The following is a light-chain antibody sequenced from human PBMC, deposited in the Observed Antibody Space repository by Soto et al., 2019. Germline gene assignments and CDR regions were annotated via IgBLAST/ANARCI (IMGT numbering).Light chain of an antibody. CDR2: DTS. J-gene: IGKJ1*01. V-gene: IGKV3-11*01. CDR3: HQRTTWWT. CDR1: QSVSAY. Sequence: EIVLTQSPATLSLSPGERVTLSCRASQSVSAYLAWYQQKPGQAPRLLIYDTSNRVTGIPARFGGSGSGTDFTLTISSLEPEDFAVYYCHQRTTWWTFGQGTKVDIK.